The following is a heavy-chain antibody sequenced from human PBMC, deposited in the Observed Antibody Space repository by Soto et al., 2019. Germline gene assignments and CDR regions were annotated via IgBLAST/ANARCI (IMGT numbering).Heavy chain of an antibody. CDR3: AKGPCSSTSCYRAGMDV. Sequence: QVQLVQSGAEVKKPGSSVKVSCKASGGTFSSYAISWVRQAPGQGLEWMGGIIPIFGTANYAQKFQGRVTITAEKSTSTAYMELSSLRSEDTAVYYCAKGPCSSTSCYRAGMDVWGQGTTVTVYS. CDR2: IIPIFGTA. D-gene: IGHD2-2*01. J-gene: IGHJ6*02. V-gene: IGHV1-69*06. CDR1: GGTFSSYA.